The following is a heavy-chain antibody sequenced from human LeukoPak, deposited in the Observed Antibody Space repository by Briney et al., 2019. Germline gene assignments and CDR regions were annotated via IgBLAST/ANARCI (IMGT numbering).Heavy chain of an antibody. CDR2: IYHSGST. Sequence: SETLSLTCTVSGGSISSYYWNWIRQPPGKGLEWIGYIYHSGSTNYNPSLKSRVTISVDTSKNQFSLKLSSVTAADTAVYYCARGPITMIVVVPYYFDYWGQGTLVTVSS. V-gene: IGHV4-59*12. CDR1: GGSISSYY. CDR3: ARGPITMIVVVPYYFDY. J-gene: IGHJ4*02. D-gene: IGHD3-22*01.